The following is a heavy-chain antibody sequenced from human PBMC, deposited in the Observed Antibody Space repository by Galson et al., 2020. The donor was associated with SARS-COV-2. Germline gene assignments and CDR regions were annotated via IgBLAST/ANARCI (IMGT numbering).Heavy chain of an antibody. D-gene: IGHD3-10*01. CDR1: GGSFSGYH. V-gene: IGHV4-34*01. Sequence: SETLSLSCDVLGGSFSGYHWNWIRQSPERGLEWIGEIDHRGITDYNPSLKSRVTISLDTSKNQFSMNLSSVTAADTAIYYCARRGWGSGIYYLFDYWGQGTLVIVSS. CDR2: IDHRGIT. CDR3: ARRGWGSGIYYLFDY. J-gene: IGHJ4*02.